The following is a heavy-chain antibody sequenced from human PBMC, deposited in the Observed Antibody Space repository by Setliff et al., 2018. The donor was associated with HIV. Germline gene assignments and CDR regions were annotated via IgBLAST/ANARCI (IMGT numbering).Heavy chain of an antibody. V-gene: IGHV4-38-2*01. CDR1: GYSISSGSY. D-gene: IGHD4-17*01. CDR3: ARAAAGNTGPFDL. CDR2: IYYSYSSGST. J-gene: IGHJ4*02. Sequence: PSETLSLTCAVSGYSISSGSYWAWIRQPPGKGLEWIGSIYYSYSSGSTYYNPSLKSRVTISVDTSKNQFSLKLRSVTASDTAVYYCARAAAGNTGPFDLWGQGSPVTVSS.